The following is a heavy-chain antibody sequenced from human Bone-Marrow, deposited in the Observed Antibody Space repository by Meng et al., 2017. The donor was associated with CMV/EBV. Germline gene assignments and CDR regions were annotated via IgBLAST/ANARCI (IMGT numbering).Heavy chain of an antibody. CDR2: ISYDGSNK. CDR1: GFTFSSYA. CDR3: SRGRGVVPAALDY. D-gene: IGHD2-2*01. V-gene: IGHV3-30-3*01. J-gene: IGHJ4*02. Sequence: SCAASGFTFSSYAMHWVRQAPGKGLEWVAVISYDGSNKYYADSVKGRFTISRDNSKNTLYLQMNSLRAEDTAVYYCSRGRGVVPAALDYWGQGKLVTVSS.